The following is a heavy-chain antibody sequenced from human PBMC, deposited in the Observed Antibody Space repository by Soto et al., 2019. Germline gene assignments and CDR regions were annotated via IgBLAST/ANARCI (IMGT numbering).Heavy chain of an antibody. CDR2: IYYSGST. V-gene: IGHV4-31*03. D-gene: IGHD2-2*01. CDR3: ARGSEIVPAAMTGSGNWFDP. Sequence: PSETLSLTCTVSGGSISSGGYYWSWIRQHPGKGLEWIGYIYYSGSTYYNPSLKSRVTISVDTSKNQFSLKLSSVTAADTAVSYCARGSEIVPAAMTGSGNWFDPCGQGTLVTVSS. J-gene: IGHJ5*02. CDR1: GGSISSGGYY.